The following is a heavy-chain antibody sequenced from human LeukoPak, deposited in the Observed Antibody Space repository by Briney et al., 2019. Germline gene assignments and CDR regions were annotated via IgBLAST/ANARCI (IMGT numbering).Heavy chain of an antibody. V-gene: IGHV3-53*01. Sequence: PGGSLRLSCVASGFTVSRNHMSWVRQDPGKGLQWISVLYSDGSTYYADAVKGRFTISRDNSRNTLYLQMNSLRAEDTAIYYCARDTSSYYANYDMDVWSQGTTVTVSS. D-gene: IGHD3-10*01. CDR3: ARDTSSYYANYDMDV. CDR1: GFTVSRNH. CDR2: LYSDGST. J-gene: IGHJ6*02.